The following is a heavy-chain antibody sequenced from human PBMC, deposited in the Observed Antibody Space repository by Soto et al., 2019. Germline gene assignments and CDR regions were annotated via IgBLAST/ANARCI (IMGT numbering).Heavy chain of an antibody. CDR1: GGTFSSYA. CDR2: IIPIFGTA. J-gene: IGHJ4*02. Sequence: ASVKVSCKXSGGTFSSYAISWVRQAPGQGLEWMGGIIPIFGTANYAQKFQGRVTITAGKSTSTAYMELSSLRSEDTAVYYCASTPTIQLWTPFDYWGQGTLVTVSS. V-gene: IGHV1-69*06. CDR3: ASTPTIQLWTPFDY. D-gene: IGHD5-18*01.